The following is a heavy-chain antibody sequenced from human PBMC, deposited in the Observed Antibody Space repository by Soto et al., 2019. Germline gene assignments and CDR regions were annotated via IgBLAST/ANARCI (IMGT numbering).Heavy chain of an antibody. V-gene: IGHV3-23*01. Sequence: GGSLRLSCAASGFTFSSYAMSWVRQAPGKGLEWVSAISGSGGSTYYADSVKGRFTISRDNSKNTLYLQMNSLRAEDTAVYYCAKESGGGIAAADYFDYWGQGTLVTVSS. D-gene: IGHD6-13*01. CDR3: AKESGGGIAAADYFDY. CDR2: ISGSGGST. J-gene: IGHJ4*02. CDR1: GFTFSSYA.